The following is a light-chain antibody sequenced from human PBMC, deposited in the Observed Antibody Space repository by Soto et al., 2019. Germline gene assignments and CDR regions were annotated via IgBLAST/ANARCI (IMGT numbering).Light chain of an antibody. CDR3: SSYTTIGTIV. J-gene: IGLJ1*01. Sequence: QSALTQPASVSGSPGQSITISCTGTSSDIGAYNYVSWYRQHPGKAPKLMIYDVNIRPSGVFNRFSGSKSANTASLDISGLQAEDEADYFCSSYTTIGTIVFGTGTKVTV. V-gene: IGLV2-14*03. CDR2: DVN. CDR1: SSDIGAYNY.